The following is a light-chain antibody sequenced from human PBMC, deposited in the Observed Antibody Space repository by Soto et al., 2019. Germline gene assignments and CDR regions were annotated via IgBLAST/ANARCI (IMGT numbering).Light chain of an antibody. J-gene: IGKJ2*01. CDR1: HHFSVS. Sequence: DIQMTQSPSSLSASVGDRVTITCQAIHHFSVSLSWFQQKPGKAPNLLIYDASNLESGVPSRFSGGGSGTEFTFTISSLQPEDVGAYFCQQYDHLPYTFGQGTKLEIK. CDR2: DAS. CDR3: QQYDHLPYT. V-gene: IGKV1-33*01.